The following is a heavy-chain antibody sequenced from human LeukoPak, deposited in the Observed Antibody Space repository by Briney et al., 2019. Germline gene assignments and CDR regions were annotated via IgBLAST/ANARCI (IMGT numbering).Heavy chain of an antibody. CDR2: VYYSGST. CDR1: GGSIRSYY. D-gene: IGHD1-26*01. J-gene: IGHJ3*01. V-gene: IGHV4-59*01. CDR3: AKSISGSFYHAFDV. Sequence: SETLSLTCTVSGGSIRSYYWSWIRQPPGKGLEWIGNVYYSGSTNYNPSLKSRATISVDTSKNQFSLKLSSASAADTAVYYCAKSISGSFYHAFDVWGQGTMVTVSS.